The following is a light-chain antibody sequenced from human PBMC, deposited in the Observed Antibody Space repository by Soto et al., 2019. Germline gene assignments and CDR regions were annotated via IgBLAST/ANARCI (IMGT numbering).Light chain of an antibody. CDR1: QSVYKNF. Sequence: EIVLTQSPGTLSLSPGERAILSCRASQSVYKNFLAWYQQKPGQAPRLLINGASNRATGIPERFSGSGSGTGFSLTIDRLEPEGFAVDFCQQYGSSTPTFGGGTKVAIK. CDR3: QQYGSSTPT. V-gene: IGKV3-20*01. CDR2: GAS. J-gene: IGKJ4*01.